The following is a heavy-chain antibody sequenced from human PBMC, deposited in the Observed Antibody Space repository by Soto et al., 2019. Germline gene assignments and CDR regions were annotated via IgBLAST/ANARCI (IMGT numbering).Heavy chain of an antibody. CDR2: IWYDGSKE. J-gene: IGHJ4*02. CDR1: GFTFSDHG. V-gene: IGHV3-33*06. D-gene: IGHD1-20*01. Sequence: QVQLVESGGGVVQPGRSLRVSCAASGFTFSDHGMHWVRQGPGKGLEWVAVIWYDGSKEYYADSVKGRFTISRDNSKNILYLQVNSLRVEDTGVYYCAYEAINVTTWGQGTLVTVSS. CDR3: AYEAINVTT.